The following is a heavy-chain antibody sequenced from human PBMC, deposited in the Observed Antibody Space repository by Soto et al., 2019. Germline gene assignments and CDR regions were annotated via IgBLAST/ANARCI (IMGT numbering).Heavy chain of an antibody. CDR2: IYYSGIT. D-gene: IGHD3-10*01. Sequence: SETLSLTCTVSGGSISSFYWNWIRQSPGKGLEWIGYIYYSGITNYNPSLKSRVTISVDTSKNQFSLKLSSVTAADTAVYYCARIRFGEYGMDVWGQGTTVTVS. J-gene: IGHJ6*02. CDR3: ARIRFGEYGMDV. CDR1: GGSISSFY. V-gene: IGHV4-59*01.